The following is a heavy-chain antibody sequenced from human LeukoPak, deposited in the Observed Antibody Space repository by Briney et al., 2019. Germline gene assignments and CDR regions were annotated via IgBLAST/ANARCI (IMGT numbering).Heavy chain of an antibody. J-gene: IGHJ4*02. CDR1: GFTFGDFA. V-gene: IGHV3-23*01. CDR2: ISGSGVNT. CDR3: AKDQPADGYNSI. D-gene: IGHD5-24*01. Sequence: GGSLRLSCVGSGFTFGDFAMSWVRQAPGKGLEWVSTISGSGVNTYYADSVKGRFTIYRDNPQSTLYLQLNRLEVEDAAVYYCAKDQPADGYNSIWGQGTLVTVSS.